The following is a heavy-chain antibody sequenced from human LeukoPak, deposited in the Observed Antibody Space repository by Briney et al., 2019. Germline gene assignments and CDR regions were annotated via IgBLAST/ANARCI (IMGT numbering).Heavy chain of an antibody. CDR2: ISYDGSNK. CDR3: ASQYYYDSSGYRDY. V-gene: IGHV3-30*04. D-gene: IGHD3-22*01. Sequence: GGSLRLSCAASGFTFSSYAMHWVRQAPGKGLEWVAVISYDGSNKYYADSVKGRFTISRDNSKNTLYLQMNSLRAEDTAVYYCASQYYYDSSGYRDYWGQGTLVTIPS. J-gene: IGHJ4*02. CDR1: GFTFSSYA.